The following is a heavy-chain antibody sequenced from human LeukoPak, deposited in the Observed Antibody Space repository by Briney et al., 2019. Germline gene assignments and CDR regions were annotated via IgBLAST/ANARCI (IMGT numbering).Heavy chain of an antibody. V-gene: IGHV3-64*02. CDR3: TRRAAADTFYSDY. CDR1: GFTFSSYA. CDR2: ISNNGGTT. J-gene: IGHJ4*02. Sequence: VGSLRLSCAASGFTFSSYAMHWVRQAPEKGLEYVAAISNNGGTTYYADSVKGRFTISRHNSKNTLYLQMGSLRAEDMALYYCTRRAAADTFYSDYWGQGILVTVSS. D-gene: IGHD6-13*01.